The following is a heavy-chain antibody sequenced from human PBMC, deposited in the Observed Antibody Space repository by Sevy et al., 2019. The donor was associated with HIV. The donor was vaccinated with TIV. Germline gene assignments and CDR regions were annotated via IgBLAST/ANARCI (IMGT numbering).Heavy chain of an antibody. CDR1: GVTFSHW. CDR3: VHQTENYYRYGMDV. Sequence: GGSLRLSCAASGVTFSHWIHWVRQAPGKGLVWVSRIKDDQSTINYADSVKGRFTISRDNAKNTVFLQMDSLRGDDSAVYYCVHQTENYYRYGMDVWGQGTTVTVSS. V-gene: IGHV3-74*01. CDR2: IKDDQSTI. J-gene: IGHJ6*02.